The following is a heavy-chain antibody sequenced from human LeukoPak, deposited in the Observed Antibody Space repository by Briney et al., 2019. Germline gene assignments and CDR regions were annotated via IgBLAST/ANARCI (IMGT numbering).Heavy chain of an antibody. CDR1: GGSLSSGGYY. CDR3: ARGTGYYYYGMDV. D-gene: IGHD1-14*01. V-gene: IGHV4-61*08. J-gene: IGHJ6*02. CDR2: IYYSGST. Sequence: PSETLSLTCTVSGGSLSSGGYYWSWIRQHPGTGLEWIGYIYYSGSTNYNPSLKSRVTISVDTSKNQFSLKLSSVTAADTAVYYCARGTGYYYYGMDVWGQGTTVTVSS.